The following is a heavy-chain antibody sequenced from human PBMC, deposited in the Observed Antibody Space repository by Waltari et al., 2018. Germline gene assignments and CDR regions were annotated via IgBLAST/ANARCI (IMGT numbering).Heavy chain of an antibody. Sequence: QVQLQESGPGLVKPSGTLSLTCAVSGGSISSSNWWSWVRQPPGKGLEWIGEIYHSGSTNYNPSLKSRVTISVDKSKNQFSLKLSSVTAADTAVYYCARDRRSAAAGTIGLALFDYWGQGTLVTVSS. CDR3: ARDRRSAAAGTIGLALFDY. V-gene: IGHV4-4*02. J-gene: IGHJ4*02. D-gene: IGHD6-13*01. CDR2: IYHSGST. CDR1: GGSISSSNW.